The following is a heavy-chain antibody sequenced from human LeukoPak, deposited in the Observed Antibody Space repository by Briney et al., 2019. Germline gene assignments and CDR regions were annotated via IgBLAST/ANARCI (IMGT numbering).Heavy chain of an antibody. CDR3: ARVHRNWSVSLFGESENPDACDI. CDR1: GDSISSGDYY. J-gene: IGHJ3*02. CDR2: IYYSGTT. D-gene: IGHD3-10*01. V-gene: IGHV4-31*03. Sequence: SETLSLTCTVSGDSISSGDYYWSWIRQHPGKGLEWIGYIYYSGTTYYNPSLKSRVTISVDTSTNQFSLELSSVTAADTAVYYCARVHRNWSVSLFGESENPDACDIWGQGTRVTVSS.